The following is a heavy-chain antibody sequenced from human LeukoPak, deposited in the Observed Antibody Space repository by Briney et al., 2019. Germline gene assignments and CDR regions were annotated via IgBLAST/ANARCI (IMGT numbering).Heavy chain of an antibody. V-gene: IGHV4-59*01. Sequence: FETLPLTCTVSGGSITTYYWTWIRQPPGKGLEWIGYINYSGSTNYNTSLKSRVTISVDTSKNQFSLKLSSVTAADTAVYYCARAQLNLLVDFGMDVWGQGTTVSVSS. CDR3: ARAQLNLLVDFGMDV. J-gene: IGHJ6*02. D-gene: IGHD1-1*01. CDR2: INYSGST. CDR1: GGSITTYY.